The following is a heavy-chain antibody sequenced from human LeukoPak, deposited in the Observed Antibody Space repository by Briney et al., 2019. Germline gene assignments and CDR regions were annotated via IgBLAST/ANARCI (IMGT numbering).Heavy chain of an antibody. V-gene: IGHV4-59*08. D-gene: IGHD3-10*01. J-gene: IGHJ4*02. Sequence: SETLSLTCTVSGVSISSYYWSWIRQPPGKGLEWIGYIYYSGSTNYNPSLKSRVTISVDTSKNQFSLKLSSVTAADTAVYYCARDYGSGSDYWGQGTLVTVSS. CDR3: ARDYGSGSDY. CDR2: IYYSGST. CDR1: GVSISSYY.